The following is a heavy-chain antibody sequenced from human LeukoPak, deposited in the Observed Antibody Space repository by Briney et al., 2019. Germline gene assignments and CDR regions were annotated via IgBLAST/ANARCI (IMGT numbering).Heavy chain of an antibody. V-gene: IGHV3-48*02. CDR2: ISSSSNTI. J-gene: IGHJ4*02. D-gene: IGHD5-12*01. Sequence: SGGSLRLSCAASGFTFSSYSMNWVRHAPGKGLERVSYISSSSNTIYYADSVKGRFTISRDNAKNSLYLQMNSLRDEDTAVYYCARDILTKQAYSGYDNWGQGTLVTVSS. CDR3: ARDILTKQAYSGYDN. CDR1: GFTFSSYS.